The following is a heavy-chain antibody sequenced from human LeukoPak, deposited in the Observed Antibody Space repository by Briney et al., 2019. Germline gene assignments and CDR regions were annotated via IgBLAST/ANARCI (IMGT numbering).Heavy chain of an antibody. CDR1: GGSISSSSYY. V-gene: IGHV4-39*01. J-gene: IGHJ4*02. D-gene: IGHD6-13*01. CDR2: IYYRGST. CDR3: ARGSTSWPRHFDY. Sequence: SETLSLTCTVSGGSISSSSYYWGWIRQPPGKGLEWIGSIYYRGSTYYNPSLKSRVTISVDTSKNQFSLKLSSVTAADTAVYYCARGSTSWPRHFDYWGQGTLVTVSS.